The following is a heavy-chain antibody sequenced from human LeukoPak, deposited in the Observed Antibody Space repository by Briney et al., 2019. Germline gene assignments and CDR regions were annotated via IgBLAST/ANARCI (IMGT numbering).Heavy chain of an antibody. CDR1: GFTFSSYW. D-gene: IGHD4-23*01. CDR2: LNSDGSST. Sequence: GRSLRLSCAASGFTFSSYWMQWVSQAPGKGLVWVSRLNSDGSSTDYADFMKGRFTTSRDNAKKSLYLQMNSLRAEDTALYYCARVKSGGPPDYWGQGTQVTVSS. CDR3: ARVKSGGPPDY. V-gene: IGHV3-74*01. J-gene: IGHJ4*02.